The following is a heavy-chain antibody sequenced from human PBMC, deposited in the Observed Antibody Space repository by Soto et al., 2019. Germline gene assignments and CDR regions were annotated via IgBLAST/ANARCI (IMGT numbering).Heavy chain of an antibody. V-gene: IGHV3-23*01. J-gene: IGHJ4*02. CDR1: GFTFRSYA. D-gene: IGHD3-22*01. Sequence: PGGSLRLSCAASGFTFRSYAMRWVRQAPGKGLEWVSAISGSGGSTYYAESVKGRFTISRDNSKNTLYLQMNSLRAEDTAVYYCARVYYYDSSGYLYWGQGTLVTVSS. CDR3: ARVYYYDSSGYLY. CDR2: ISGSGGST.